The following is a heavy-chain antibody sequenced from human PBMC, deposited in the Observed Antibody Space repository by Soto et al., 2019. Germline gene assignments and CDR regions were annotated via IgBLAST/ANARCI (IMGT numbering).Heavy chain of an antibody. CDR2: IYYSGST. CDR1: GGSINNGGYY. J-gene: IGHJ6*02. D-gene: IGHD2-15*01. V-gene: IGHV4-31*03. CDR3: ARGRYCSGGSCYYIYYYYGMDV. Sequence: PSETLSLTCTVSGGSINNGGYYWSWIRQHPGKGLEWIGYIYYSGSTYYNPSLKSRVTISVDTSKNQVSLELSSVTAADTAVYYCARGRYCSGGSCYYIYYYYGMDVWGQGTTVTVSS.